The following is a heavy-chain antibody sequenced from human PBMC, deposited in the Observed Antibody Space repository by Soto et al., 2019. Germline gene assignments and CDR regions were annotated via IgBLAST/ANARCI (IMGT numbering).Heavy chain of an antibody. CDR3: ARELGYYYGSGSYLY. V-gene: IGHV3-48*01. CDR1: GFTFSSYS. Sequence: EVQLVESGGGLVQPGGSLRLSCAASGFTFSSYSMNWVRQAPGKGLEWVSYISSSSSTIYYADSVKGRFTISRDNAKNSLYLQMNSLRAEDTVVYYCARELGYYYGSGSYLYWCQGTLVTVPS. J-gene: IGHJ4*02. D-gene: IGHD3-10*01. CDR2: ISSSSSTI.